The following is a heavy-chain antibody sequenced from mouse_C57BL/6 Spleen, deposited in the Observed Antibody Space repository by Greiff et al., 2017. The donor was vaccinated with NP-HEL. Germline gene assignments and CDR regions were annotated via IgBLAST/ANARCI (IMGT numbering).Heavy chain of an antibody. CDR2: IYPRSGNT. J-gene: IGHJ1*03. Sequence: VQLQESGAELARPGASVKLSCKASGYTFTSYGISWVKQRTGQGLEWIGEIYPRSGNTYYNEKFKGKATLTADKTSSTAYMELRSLTSEDSAVYFCARSRDYDLSCGYFDVWGTGTTVTVSS. CDR3: ARSRDYDLSCGYFDV. D-gene: IGHD2-4*01. CDR1: GYTFTSYG. V-gene: IGHV1-81*01.